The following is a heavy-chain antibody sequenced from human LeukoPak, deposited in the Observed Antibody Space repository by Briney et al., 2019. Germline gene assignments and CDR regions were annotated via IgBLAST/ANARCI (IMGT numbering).Heavy chain of an antibody. CDR1: GYTFTSYG. CDR2: ISAYNGNT. Sequence: GASVKVSCKASGYTFTSYGISWVRQAPGQGLEWMGWISAYNGNTNYAQKLQGRVAMTTDTSTSTAYMELRSLRSDDTAVYYCASFGAGYGSGIYYYYGMDVWGQGTTVTVSS. D-gene: IGHD3-10*01. V-gene: IGHV1-18*01. CDR3: ASFGAGYGSGIYYYYGMDV. J-gene: IGHJ6*02.